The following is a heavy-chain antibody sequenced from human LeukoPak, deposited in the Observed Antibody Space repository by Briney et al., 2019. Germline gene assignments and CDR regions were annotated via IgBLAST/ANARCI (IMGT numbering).Heavy chain of an antibody. CDR2: INPNSGGT. CDR1: GYTFTGYY. D-gene: IGHD6-25*01. CDR3: ARYLSTSTGYGAFDI. Sequence: GASVKVSCKASGYTFTGYYMHWVRQAPGQGLEWMGWINPNSGGTNYAQKFQGRVTMTRDTSISTAYMELSRLRSDDTAVYYCARYLSTSTGYGAFDIWGQGTMVTVSS. J-gene: IGHJ3*02. V-gene: IGHV1-2*02.